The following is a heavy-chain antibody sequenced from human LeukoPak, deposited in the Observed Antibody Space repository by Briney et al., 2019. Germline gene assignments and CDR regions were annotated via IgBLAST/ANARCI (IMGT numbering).Heavy chain of an antibody. CDR2: ISYDGSNK. CDR3: ARVSDDILTGTPFYMDV. V-gene: IGHV3-30*04. J-gene: IGHJ6*03. Sequence: GGSLRLSCAASGFTFSSYAMHWVRQAPGKGLEWVAVISYDGSNKYYADSVKGRFTISRDNSKNTLYLQMNSLRAEDTAVYYCARVSDDILTGTPFYMDVWGKGPTVTVSS. CDR1: GFTFSSYA. D-gene: IGHD3-9*01.